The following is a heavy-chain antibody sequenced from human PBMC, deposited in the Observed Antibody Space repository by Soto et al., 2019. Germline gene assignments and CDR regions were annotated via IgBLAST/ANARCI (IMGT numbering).Heavy chain of an antibody. CDR1: GFSFIDYA. Sequence: GGSLRLSCAASGFSFIDYAINWVRQVPGRGLEYVAGIGGRGGNAFYADSMKGRFSISRDNSKNTVYLHMHNLRVDDSAMYYCAKARHSGDFAGSYDSWGQGTLVTVS. CDR2: IGGRGGNA. V-gene: IGHV3-23*01. CDR3: AKARHSGDFAGSYDS. D-gene: IGHD3-16*01. J-gene: IGHJ5*02.